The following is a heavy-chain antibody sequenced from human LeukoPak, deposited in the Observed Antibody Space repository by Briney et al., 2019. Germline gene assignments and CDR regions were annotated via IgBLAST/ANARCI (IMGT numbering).Heavy chain of an antibody. V-gene: IGHV3-33*01. CDR2: IWYDGSNK. J-gene: IGHJ4*02. CDR1: GFTFSSYG. Sequence: GGSLRLSCAASGFTFSSYGMHWVRQAPGKGLEWVAVIWYDGSNKYYADSVKGRFTISRDNSKNTLYLQMNSLRAEDTAVYYCARTIAAAKSSSFDYWGQGTLVTVSS. CDR3: ARTIAAAKSSSFDY. D-gene: IGHD6-13*01.